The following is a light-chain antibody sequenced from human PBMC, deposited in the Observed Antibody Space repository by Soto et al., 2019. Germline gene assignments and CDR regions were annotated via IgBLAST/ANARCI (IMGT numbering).Light chain of an antibody. CDR2: DVS. CDR1: SSVVGGYNY. CDR3: TSYTSISLYV. Sequence: QSVLTQPASVSGSPAASITISCTGTSSVVGGYNYVSWYQQHPGKAAKLMIYDVSNRPSGVSNRFSGSKSGNTASLTISGLQAVDEADYYCTSYTSISLYVFGTGTKVTVL. V-gene: IGLV2-14*03. J-gene: IGLJ1*01.